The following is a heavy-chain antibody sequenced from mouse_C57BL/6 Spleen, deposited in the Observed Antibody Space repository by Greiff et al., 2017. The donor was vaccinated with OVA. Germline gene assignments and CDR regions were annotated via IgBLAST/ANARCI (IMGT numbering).Heavy chain of an antibody. J-gene: IGHJ2*01. D-gene: IGHD1-1*01. CDR2: ISYDGSN. CDR1: GYSITSGYY. V-gene: IGHV3-6*01. CDR3: ARDDYGSSLVY. Sequence: VQLKQSGPGLVKPSQSLSLTCSVTGYSITSGYYWNWIRQFPGNKLEWMGYISYDGSNNYNPSLKNRITITRDTSKNQFFLKLNSVTTEDTATYYCARDDYGSSLVYWGQGTTLTVSS.